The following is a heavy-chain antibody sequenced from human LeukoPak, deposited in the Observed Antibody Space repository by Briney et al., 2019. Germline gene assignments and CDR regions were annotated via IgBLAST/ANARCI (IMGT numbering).Heavy chain of an antibody. CDR1: GYTFTRYY. CDR3: ARDLNRLSTDYYGSGSSWGMDV. J-gene: IGHJ6*04. CDR2: INPNSGGT. V-gene: IGHV1-2*04. Sequence: ASVKVSCKASGYTFTRYYMHWVRQAPGQGLEWMGWINPNSGGTNYAQKFQGWVTMTRDTSISTAYMELSRLRSDDTAVYYCARDLNRLSTDYYGSGSSWGMDVWGKGTTVTVSS. D-gene: IGHD3-10*01.